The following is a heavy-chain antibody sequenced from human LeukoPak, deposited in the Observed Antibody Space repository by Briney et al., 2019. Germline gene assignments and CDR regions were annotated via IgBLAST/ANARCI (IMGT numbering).Heavy chain of an antibody. D-gene: IGHD6-13*01. CDR1: GITFSDYY. J-gene: IGHJ4*02. CDR3: AAGTAADY. Sequence: GGSLRLSCAVSGITFSDYYMNWIRQAPGKGLEWISYISPNSTYTDSADSVKGRFTNSRDNAKNSLFLQIDSLRVEDTAVYYCAAGTAADYWGQGTLVAVSS. V-gene: IGHV3-11*03. CDR2: ISPNSTYT.